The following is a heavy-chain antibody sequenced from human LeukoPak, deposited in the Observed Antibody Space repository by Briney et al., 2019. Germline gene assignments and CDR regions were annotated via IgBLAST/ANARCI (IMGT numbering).Heavy chain of an antibody. CDR2: INPNSGGT. CDR3: ATVAGTLLYMGV. D-gene: IGHD6-19*01. J-gene: IGHJ6*03. Sequence: APVKVSCKASGYTFTGYYMHWVRQAPGQGLEWMGWINPNSGGTNYAQKFQGRVTMTRDTSISTAYMELSRLRSDDTAVYYCATVAGTLLYMGVWGKGTTVTVSS. CDR1: GYTFTGYY. V-gene: IGHV1-2*02.